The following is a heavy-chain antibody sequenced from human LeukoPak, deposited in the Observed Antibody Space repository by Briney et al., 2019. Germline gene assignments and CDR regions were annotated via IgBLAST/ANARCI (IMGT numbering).Heavy chain of an antibody. V-gene: IGHV3-48*01. J-gene: IGHJ3*01. D-gene: IGHD1/OR15-1a*01. CDR2: ISSSSSTI. Sequence: GGSLRLSCAASGFTFSSYSMNWVRQAPGKGLEWVSYISSSSSTIYYADSVKGRFTISRDNAKNSLYLQMNSLRAEDTAVYYCARGFAERTYWGQGTMVTVSS. CDR3: ARGFAERTY. CDR1: GFTFSSYS.